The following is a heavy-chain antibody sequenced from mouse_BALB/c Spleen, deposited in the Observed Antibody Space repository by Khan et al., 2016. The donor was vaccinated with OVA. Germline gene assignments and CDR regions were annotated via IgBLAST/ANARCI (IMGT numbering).Heavy chain of an antibody. CDR1: GYTFTSYY. Sequence: VQLQQPGAELVKPGASVKLSCKASGYTFTSYYMYWVKQRPGQGLEWIGGINPSNGGTNFNEKFKSKATLTVDKSSSTAYMQLSSLTSEDSAVNYCTRGGAWATMISWVAYWGQGTLVTVSA. V-gene: IGHV1S81*02. CDR3: TRGGAWATMISWVAY. J-gene: IGHJ3*01. CDR2: INPSNGGT. D-gene: IGHD2-4*01.